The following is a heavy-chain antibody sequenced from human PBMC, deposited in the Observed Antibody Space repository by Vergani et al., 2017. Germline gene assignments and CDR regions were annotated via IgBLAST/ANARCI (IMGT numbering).Heavy chain of an antibody. J-gene: IGHJ4*02. CDR1: GYSFTSYW. CDR3: ARPGCSYYGDYVSMGQPPDY. Sequence: EVQLVQSGAEVKKPGESLKISCKGSGYSFTSYWIGWVCQMPGKGLEWMGIIYPGDSDTRDSPSFQGQVTISADKSISTVYLQWSSLKASDTAMYYCARPGCSYYGDYVSMGQPPDYWGQGTLVTVSS. CDR2: IYPGDSDT. V-gene: IGHV5-51*01. D-gene: IGHD4-17*01.